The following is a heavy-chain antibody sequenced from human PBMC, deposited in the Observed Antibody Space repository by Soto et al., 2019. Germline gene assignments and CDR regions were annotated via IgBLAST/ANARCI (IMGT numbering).Heavy chain of an antibody. CDR1: GFTFSDYY. Sequence: GGSLRLSCAASGFTFSDYYMSWIRQAPGKGLECISYISSSGSTIYYADSVKGRFTISRDNAKNSLYLQMNSLRAEDTAVYYCARPYYDFWSGAPYGMAVWGQGTTVTVSS. CDR3: ARPYYDFWSGAPYGMAV. D-gene: IGHD3-3*01. V-gene: IGHV3-11*01. J-gene: IGHJ6*02. CDR2: ISSSGSTI.